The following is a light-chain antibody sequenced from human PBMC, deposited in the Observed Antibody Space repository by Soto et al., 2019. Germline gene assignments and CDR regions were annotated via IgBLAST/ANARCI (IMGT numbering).Light chain of an antibody. J-gene: IGLJ1*01. CDR3: SSYRRTATYA. CDR1: SSDVGDYNY. CDR2: EVS. Sequence: QSVLTQPASVSGSPGQSITISCTGSSSDVGDYNYVSWYQQHPGKAPKLMIYEVSNRPSGVSNRFSGSKSGNTASLTISGLQAEDEADYYCSSYRRTATYAFGTGTKVTVL. V-gene: IGLV2-14*01.